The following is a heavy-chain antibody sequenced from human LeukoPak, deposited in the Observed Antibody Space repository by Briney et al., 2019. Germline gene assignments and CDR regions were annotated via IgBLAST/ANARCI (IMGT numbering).Heavy chain of an antibody. J-gene: IGHJ4*02. CDR3: ARVAKERVGGVYYFDY. V-gene: IGHV3-13*01. CDR1: GFTFSDYD. Sequence: PGGSLRLSCAASGFTFSDYDMHWVRQATGKGLEWVSAIGTAGDTYYTGSVKGRFTISRENAKNSLYLQMNSTRAGDTAVYYCARVAKERVGGVYYFDYWGQGTLVTVSS. CDR2: IGTAGDT. D-gene: IGHD1-1*01.